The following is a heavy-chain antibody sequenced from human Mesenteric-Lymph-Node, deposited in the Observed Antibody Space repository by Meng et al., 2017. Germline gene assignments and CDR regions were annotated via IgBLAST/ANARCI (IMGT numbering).Heavy chain of an antibody. Sequence: GESLKISCAASGFTFSSYSMNWVRQAPGKGLEWVSSISSSSSYIYYADSVKGRFTSSRDNAKNSLFLQMNSLRAEDTAGYYCARELDCSGGSCYGRDYWGQGTLVTVSS. J-gene: IGHJ4*02. D-gene: IGHD2-15*01. CDR2: ISSSSSYI. CDR3: ARELDCSGGSCYGRDY. CDR1: GFTFSSYS. V-gene: IGHV3-21*01.